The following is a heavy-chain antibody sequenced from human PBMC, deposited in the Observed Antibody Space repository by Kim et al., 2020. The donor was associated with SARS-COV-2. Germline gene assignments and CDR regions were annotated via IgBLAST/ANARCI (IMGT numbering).Heavy chain of an antibody. J-gene: IGHJ4*02. Sequence: ASVKVSCKASGYTFTSYAMHWVRQAPGQRLEWMGWINAGNGNTKYSQKFQGRVTITRDTSASTAYMELSSLRSEDTAVYYCARGDIVVVPAAMGLIFWDYWGQGTLVTVSS. D-gene: IGHD2-2*01. CDR1: GYTFTSYA. V-gene: IGHV1-3*01. CDR2: INAGNGNT. CDR3: ARGDIVVVPAAMGLIFWDY.